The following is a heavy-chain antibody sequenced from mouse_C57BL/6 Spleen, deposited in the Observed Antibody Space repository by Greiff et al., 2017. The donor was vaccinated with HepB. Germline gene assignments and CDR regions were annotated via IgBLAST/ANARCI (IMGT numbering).Heavy chain of an antibody. CDR1: GYAFSSYW. CDR3: AREVYEYYAMDY. J-gene: IGHJ4*01. CDR2: IYPGDGDT. V-gene: IGHV1-80*01. D-gene: IGHD2-10*02. Sequence: QVQLQQSGAELVKPGASVKISCKASGYAFSSYWMNWVKQRPGKGLEWIGQIYPGDGDTNYNGKFKGKATLTADKSSSTAYLQLSSLTSEDSAVYFCAREVYEYYAMDYWGQGTSVTVSS.